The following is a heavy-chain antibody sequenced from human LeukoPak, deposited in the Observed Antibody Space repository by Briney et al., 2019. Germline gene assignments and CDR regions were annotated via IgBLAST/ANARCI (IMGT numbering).Heavy chain of an antibody. J-gene: IGHJ4*02. V-gene: IGHV3-20*04. Sequence: GSLRLSCAASGFTFDDYGMSWVRQAPGKGLEWVSGINWNGGSTGYADSVKGRFTISRDNAKNSLYLQMNSLRAEDTALYYCVRVGQLVYYFDYWGQGTLVTVSS. D-gene: IGHD6-6*01. CDR1: GFTFDDYG. CDR3: VRVGQLVYYFDY. CDR2: INWNGGST.